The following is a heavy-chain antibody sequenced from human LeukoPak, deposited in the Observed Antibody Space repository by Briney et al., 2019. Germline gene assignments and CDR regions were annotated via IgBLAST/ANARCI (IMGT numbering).Heavy chain of an antibody. CDR2: ISYDGSNK. CDR1: GFTFSSYG. Sequence: PGGSLRLSCAASGFTFSSYGMHGLRQAPGKGREWGAVISYDGSNKYYADCVKGRFTISRYNSKNTLYLQMNSLRAEDPAVYFCARDLEYYYYFDYWGQGTLVTVCS. J-gene: IGHJ4*02. D-gene: IGHD3-16*01. V-gene: IGHV3-30*19. CDR3: ARDLEYYYYFDY.